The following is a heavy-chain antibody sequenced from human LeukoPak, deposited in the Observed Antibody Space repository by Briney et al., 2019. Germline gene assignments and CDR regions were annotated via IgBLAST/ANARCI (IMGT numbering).Heavy chain of an antibody. CDR1: GGSISSYY. CDR3: ARLVLTSGLELFRDYYYGMDV. D-gene: IGHD3-10*01. V-gene: IGHV4-59*08. CDR2: IYYSGST. Sequence: SETLSLTCTVSGGSISSYYWSWIRQPPGKGLEWIGYIYYSGSTNYNPSLKSRVTISVDTSKNQFSLKLSSVTAADTAVYYCARLVLTSGLELFRDYYYGMDVWGQGTTVTVSS. J-gene: IGHJ6*02.